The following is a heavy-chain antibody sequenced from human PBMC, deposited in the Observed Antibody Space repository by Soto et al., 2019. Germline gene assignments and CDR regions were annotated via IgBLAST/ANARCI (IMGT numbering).Heavy chain of an antibody. CDR1: ESXSNRYS. CDR2: IYPGYSDT. Sequence: PXEXVTSSRKRCESXSNRYSVFSVGHIPGKGLEFIGMIYPGYSDTRYSPSFKGQVTISDDKPISTGYMQWSSLKASDTAIHYCARLVFGDYYDSKARDAFDIWDQGTM. CDR3: ARLVFGDYYDSKARDAFDI. J-gene: IGHJ3*02. D-gene: IGHD3-22*01. V-gene: IGHV5-51*01.